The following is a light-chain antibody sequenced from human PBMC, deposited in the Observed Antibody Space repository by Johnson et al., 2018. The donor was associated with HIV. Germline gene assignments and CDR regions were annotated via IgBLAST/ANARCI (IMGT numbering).Light chain of an antibody. Sequence: QLVLTQPPSVSAAPGQKVTISCSGSSSNIGNNYVSWYQHLPGTAPKLLIYDNNKRPSGIPDRFSGSKSGTSATLGITGLQTGDEADYYCGTWDSSLSALYVFGTGTKVTVL. CDR3: GTWDSSLSALYV. CDR2: DNN. CDR1: SSNIGNNY. J-gene: IGLJ1*01. V-gene: IGLV1-51*01.